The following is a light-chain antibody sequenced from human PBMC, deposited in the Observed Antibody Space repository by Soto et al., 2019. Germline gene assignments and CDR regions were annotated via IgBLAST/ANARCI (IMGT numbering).Light chain of an antibody. CDR3: QQYNSYSPT. CDR1: QSISSW. V-gene: IGKV1-5*01. J-gene: IGKJ1*01. Sequence: DIQMTQSPSTLSASVGDRVTITCRASQSISSWLAWYQQKPGKAPKVLIYHASNLQSGVPSRFSGSGSGTEFTLTISSLQPDDFATYYCQQYNSYSPTFGQGTKVDI. CDR2: HAS.